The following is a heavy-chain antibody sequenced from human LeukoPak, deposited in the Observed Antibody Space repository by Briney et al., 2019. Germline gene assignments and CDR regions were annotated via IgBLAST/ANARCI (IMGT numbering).Heavy chain of an antibody. V-gene: IGHV1-24*01. CDR1: GYTLTELS. CDR3: ATSGADVLRYSNNLRAFDI. CDR2: FDSEDGET. Sequence: ASVKVSCKVSGYTLTELSMHWVRQAPGKGLEWMGGFDSEDGETIYAQKFQGRVTMTEDTSTDTAYMELSSLRSEDTAVYYCATSGADVLRYSNNLRAFDIWGQGTMVTVSS. J-gene: IGHJ3*02. D-gene: IGHD3-9*01.